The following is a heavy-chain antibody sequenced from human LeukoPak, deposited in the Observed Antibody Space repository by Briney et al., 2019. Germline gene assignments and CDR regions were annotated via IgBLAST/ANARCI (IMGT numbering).Heavy chain of an antibody. CDR3: ARETKLAGADDAFDI. J-gene: IGHJ3*02. CDR2: IIPIFGTA. D-gene: IGHD6-6*01. V-gene: IGHV1-69*05. Sequence: SVKVSCKASGGTFSSYAISWVLQAPGQGLEWMGRIIPIFGTANYAQKFQGRVTITTDGSTSTAYMELSSLRSEDTAVYYCARETKLAGADDAFDIWGQGTMVTVSS. CDR1: GGTFSSYA.